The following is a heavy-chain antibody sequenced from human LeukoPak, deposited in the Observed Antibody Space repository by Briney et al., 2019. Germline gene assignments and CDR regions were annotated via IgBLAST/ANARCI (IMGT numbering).Heavy chain of an antibody. CDR2: ISGNGDST. CDR1: GFTFSSYA. V-gene: IGHV3-23*01. CDR3: ARDEYKADAY. D-gene: IGHD2/OR15-2a*01. J-gene: IGHJ4*02. Sequence: GGSLRLSCTASGFTFSSYAMDWVRQAPGKGLDWIAVISGNGDSTHYADSVKGRSTISRDNSRNTVYLQMNSLRDEDTAIYYCARDEYKADAYWGRGTLVTVSS.